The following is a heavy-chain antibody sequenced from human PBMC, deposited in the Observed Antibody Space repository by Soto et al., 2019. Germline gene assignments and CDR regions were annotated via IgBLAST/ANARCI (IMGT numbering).Heavy chain of an antibody. V-gene: IGHV1-69*13. CDR1: GGTFSSYA. CDR2: IIPIFGTA. CDR3: ARVLRYFEIDY. D-gene: IGHD3-9*01. J-gene: IGHJ4*02. Sequence: GASVKVSCKASGGTFSSYAISWVRQAPGQGLEWTGGIIPIFGTANYAQKFQGRVTITADESTSTAYMELSSLRSEDTAVYYCARVLRYFEIDYWGQGTLVTVSS.